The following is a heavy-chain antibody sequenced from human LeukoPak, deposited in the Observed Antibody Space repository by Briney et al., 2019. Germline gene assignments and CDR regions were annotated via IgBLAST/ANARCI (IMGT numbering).Heavy chain of an antibody. CDR1: GDSFTNSSYY. J-gene: IGHJ4*02. CDR3: ARAEINDYSRY. CDR2: IYYSGRT. V-gene: IGHV4-39*07. Sequence: SETLSLTCSVSGDSFTNSSYYWAWIRQPPGKGLEWIGSIYYSGRTYYNPSLKSRVTISVDTSKNQFSLKLSAVTAADSALYYCARAEINDYSRYWGQGIPVIVSS. D-gene: IGHD4-11*01.